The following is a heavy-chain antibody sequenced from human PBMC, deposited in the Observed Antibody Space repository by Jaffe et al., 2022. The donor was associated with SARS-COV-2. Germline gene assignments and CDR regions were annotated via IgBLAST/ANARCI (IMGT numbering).Heavy chain of an antibody. Sequence: QVQLVQSGAEVKKPGASVKVSCKASGYTFTSYAMHWVRQAPGQRLEWMGWINAGNGNTKYSQKFQGRVTITRDTSASTAYMELSSLRSEDTAVYYCARATTMVREVPPGYWGQGTLVTVSS. J-gene: IGHJ4*02. V-gene: IGHV1-3*01. CDR1: GYTFTSYA. D-gene: IGHD3-10*01. CDR2: INAGNGNT. CDR3: ARATTMVREVPPGY.